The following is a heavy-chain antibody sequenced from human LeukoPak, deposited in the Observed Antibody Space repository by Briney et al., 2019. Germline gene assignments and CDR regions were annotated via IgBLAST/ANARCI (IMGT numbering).Heavy chain of an antibody. CDR1: GYSISSGYY. V-gene: IGHV4-38-2*02. CDR3: ARDPRQLVQGWFDP. Sequence: PSETLSLTCTVSGYSISSGYYWGWIRQPPGKGLEWIGNIYHSGSTYYNPSLKSRVTISVDTSKNQFSLKLSSVTAADTAVYYCARDPRQLVQGWFDPWGQGTLVTVSS. CDR2: IYHSGST. D-gene: IGHD6-13*01. J-gene: IGHJ5*02.